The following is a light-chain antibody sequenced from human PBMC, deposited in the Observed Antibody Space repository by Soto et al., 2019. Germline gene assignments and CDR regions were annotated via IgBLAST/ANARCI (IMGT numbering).Light chain of an antibody. J-gene: IGKJ1*01. CDR2: DAS. CDR1: QSIGTW. Sequence: MQLTQSPSNLSASVGDRSTMTLVASQSIGTWLAWYQQKPGKAPKLLIFDASTLESGVPSRFSGSGSWTDFTLTISSLQPDDFATYYCQQYSDSSGAFGQGTKVDIK. V-gene: IGKV1-5*01. CDR3: QQYSDSSGA.